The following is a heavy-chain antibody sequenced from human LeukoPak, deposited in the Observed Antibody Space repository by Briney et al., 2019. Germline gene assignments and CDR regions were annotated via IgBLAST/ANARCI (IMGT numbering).Heavy chain of an antibody. Sequence: ASVKVSCKAAGDTFTGYYMHLVRQAPGQGLEWMGWINPNSGGTNYAQKFQGRVTMTRDTSISTAYMELSRLRSDDTAVYYCARDSRTWVDYWGQGTLVTVSS. CDR2: INPNSGGT. CDR3: ARDSRTWVDY. J-gene: IGHJ4*02. V-gene: IGHV1-2*02. CDR1: GDTFTGYY. D-gene: IGHD2-8*01.